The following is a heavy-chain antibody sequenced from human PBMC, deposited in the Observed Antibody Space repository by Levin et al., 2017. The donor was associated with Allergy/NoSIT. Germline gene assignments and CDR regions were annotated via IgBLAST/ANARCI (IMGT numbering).Heavy chain of an antibody. CDR1: GDSIRSSSYY. CDR2: IYYSGTT. D-gene: IGHD1-26*01. V-gene: IGHV4-39*07. J-gene: IGHJ4*02. CDR3: AREVGRSGYFDY. Sequence: KTSETLSLTCTVSGDSIRSSSYYWGWIRQPPGKGLEWIGDIYYSGTTDYSPSLRSRVTMSVDTSKNQFSLRLTSVTAADTAVYYCAREVGRSGYFDYWGQGTLVTVSS.